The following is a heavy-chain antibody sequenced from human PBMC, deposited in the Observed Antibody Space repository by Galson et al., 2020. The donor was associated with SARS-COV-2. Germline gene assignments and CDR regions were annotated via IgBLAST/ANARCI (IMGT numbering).Heavy chain of an antibody. CDR3: AKDHSYYYDSSGRTSYYYYGMDV. J-gene: IGHJ6*02. CDR2: ISGSGGST. V-gene: IGHV3-23*01. Sequence: GESLRLSCAASGFTFSSYAMNWVRQAPGTGLEWVSTISGSGGSTYYANPVKGRFTTSRDNSKNTLYLQMDSLRAEGTAVYYCAKDHSYYYDSSGRTSYYYYGMDVWGQGTTVTVSS. CDR1: GFTFSSYA. D-gene: IGHD3-22*01.